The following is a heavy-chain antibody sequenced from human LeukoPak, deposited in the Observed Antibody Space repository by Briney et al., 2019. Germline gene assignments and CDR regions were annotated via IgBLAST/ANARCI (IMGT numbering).Heavy chain of an antibody. CDR2: ISGSGGST. D-gene: IGHD3-3*01. J-gene: IGHJ4*02. CDR3: EKKHVFGCVYSGIGFDY. V-gene: IGHV3-23*01. CDR1: GFTLSSYA. Sequence: GGSLRLSCAASGFTLSSYAMSWVRQAPGKGLEWVSGISGSGGSTYYADSVKGRFTISRDNSKNTLYLQMNSLRAEDTAVYYWEKKHVFGCVYSGIGFDYGAQEPRATVP.